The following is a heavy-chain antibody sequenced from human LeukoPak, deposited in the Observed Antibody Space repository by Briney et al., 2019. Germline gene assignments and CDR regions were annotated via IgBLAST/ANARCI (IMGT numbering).Heavy chain of an antibody. CDR2: IYYSGST. V-gene: IGHV4-39*01. J-gene: IGHJ6*03. CDR1: GGSISSSSYY. Sequence: SETLSLTCTVSGGSISSSSYYWGWIRQPPGKGLEWIGSIYYSGSTYYNPSLKSRVTISVDTSKNQFSLKLSSVTAADTAVYYCARTEMADYYMDVWGKGTTVTISS. CDR3: ARTEMADYYMDV. D-gene: IGHD5-24*01.